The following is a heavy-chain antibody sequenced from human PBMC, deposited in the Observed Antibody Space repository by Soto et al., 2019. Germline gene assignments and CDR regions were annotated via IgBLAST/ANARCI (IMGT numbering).Heavy chain of an antibody. Sequence: ETQSLTCIVSGESIISSSYYWGWNRQPPGKGLEWIRSIYYSGRNYYNPSFKSRVNISIDTSKNQFSLKLSSVTATDRAVYYCARQRTTVVTQADFDHWGQGAPVTVSS. CDR2: IYYSGRN. D-gene: IGHD2-21*02. J-gene: IGHJ4*02. CDR1: GESIISSSYY. V-gene: IGHV4-39*01. CDR3: ARQRTTVVTQADFDH.